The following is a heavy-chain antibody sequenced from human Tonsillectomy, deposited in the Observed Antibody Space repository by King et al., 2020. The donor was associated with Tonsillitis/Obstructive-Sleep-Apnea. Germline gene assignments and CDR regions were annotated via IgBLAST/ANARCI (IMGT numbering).Heavy chain of an antibody. CDR3: TTDPSARFI. CDR2: IKSKSEGGTT. V-gene: IGHV3-15*01. CDR1: GFTFSNAW. D-gene: IGHD3-16*01. J-gene: IGHJ3*02. Sequence: VQLVESGGGLVKPGGSLRLSCAASGFTFSNAWMSWVRQAPGKGLEWVGRIKSKSEGGTTDYAAPVKGRFTISRDDSKNTLFLQMNSLKTEDTAVYYCTTDPSARFIWGQGTMVTVSS.